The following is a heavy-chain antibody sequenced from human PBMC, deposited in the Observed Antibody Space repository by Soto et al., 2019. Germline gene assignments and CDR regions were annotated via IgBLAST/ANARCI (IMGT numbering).Heavy chain of an antibody. CDR2: ISGSGGST. V-gene: IGHV3-23*01. J-gene: IGHJ6*02. D-gene: IGHD2-2*02. CDR1: GFTFSSYA. Sequence: TVGSLRLSCAASGFTFSSYAMSWVRQAPGKGLEWVSAISGSGGSTYYADSVKGRFTISRDNSKNTLYLQMNSLRAEDTAVYYCTSGLVVPAAIFYYYGMDVWGQGTTVTVSS. CDR3: TSGLVVPAAIFYYYGMDV.